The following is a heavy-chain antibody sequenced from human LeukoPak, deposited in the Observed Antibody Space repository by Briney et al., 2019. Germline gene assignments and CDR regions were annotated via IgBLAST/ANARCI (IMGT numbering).Heavy chain of an antibody. CDR1: GGSISSYY. J-gene: IGHJ4*02. V-gene: IGHV4-59*01. D-gene: IGHD5-12*01. CDR2: IYYSGST. CDR3: ALASGYELGNKSAY. Sequence: SETLSLTCTVSGGSISSYYWSWVRQPPGKGLEWIGYIYYSGSTNYNPSLKSRVTISVDTSKNHFSLKMSSVTAADPAVYYCALASGYELGNKSAYWGQGTMVSVSS.